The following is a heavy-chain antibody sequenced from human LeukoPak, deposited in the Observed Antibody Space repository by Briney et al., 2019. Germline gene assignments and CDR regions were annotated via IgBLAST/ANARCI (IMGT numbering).Heavy chain of an antibody. J-gene: IGHJ4*02. CDR2: IFPIFGTA. Sequence: ASVKVSCKASGGTFSSYAISWVRQAPGQGLEWMGGIFPIFGTANYAQKFQGRVTITTDESTSTAYMELSSLRSEDTAVYYCASGWGYYSNYFDYWGQGTLVTVSS. CDR1: GGTFSSYA. D-gene: IGHD4-11*01. V-gene: IGHV1-69*05. CDR3: ASGWGYYSNYFDY.